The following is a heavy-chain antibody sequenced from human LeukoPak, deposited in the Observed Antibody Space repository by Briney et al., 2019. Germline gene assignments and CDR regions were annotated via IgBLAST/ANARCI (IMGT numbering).Heavy chain of an antibody. J-gene: IGHJ4*02. V-gene: IGHV3-9*01. CDR1: GFTFDDNA. CDR3: ARDLSPITIFGVSLGY. Sequence: GGSLRLSCAASGFTFDDNAMHWVRQAPGKGLEWVSGISWNSGNMGYADSVKGRFTISRDNAKNTLYLQMNSLRAEDTAVYYCARDLSPITIFGVSLGYWGQGTLVTVSS. D-gene: IGHD3-3*01. CDR2: ISWNSGNM.